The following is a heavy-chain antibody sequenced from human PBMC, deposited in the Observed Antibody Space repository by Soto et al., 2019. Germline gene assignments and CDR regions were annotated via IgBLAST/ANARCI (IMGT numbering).Heavy chain of an antibody. V-gene: IGHV3-9*01. CDR2: ISWNSKII. D-gene: IGHD3-3*01. Sequence: GGSLRLSCAASGFNFDDYAMHWVRQVPGEGLEWVSGISWNSKIIEYADPLKGRFTISRDNAKNSLYLQMNSLRPEDTALYYCAKEHDVWSGYWSPADSWGQGTLVTVSS. CDR1: GFNFDDYA. J-gene: IGHJ4*02. CDR3: AKEHDVWSGYWSPADS.